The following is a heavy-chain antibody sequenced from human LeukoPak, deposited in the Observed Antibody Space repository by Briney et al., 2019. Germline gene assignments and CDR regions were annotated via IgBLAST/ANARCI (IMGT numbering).Heavy chain of an antibody. CDR3: AKGTDTTGRQNFDL. CDR2: ITSSGDGT. Sequence: GGSLRLSCEASGFSFTSYAMHWVRQAPGKGLEWVSSITSSGDGTFYTDSLSGRFTISRDNAKKAVFLQMKSLRRGDSALYFCAKGTDTTGRQNFDLWGEGNLVTVSS. D-gene: IGHD2-8*02. CDR1: GFSFTSYA. V-gene: IGHV3-23*01. J-gene: IGHJ4*02.